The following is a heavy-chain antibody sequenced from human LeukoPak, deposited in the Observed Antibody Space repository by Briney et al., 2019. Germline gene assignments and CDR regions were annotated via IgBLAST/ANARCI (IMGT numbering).Heavy chain of an antibody. V-gene: IGHV1-18*01. CDR2: ISAYNGNT. J-gene: IGHJ6*03. Sequence: ASVKVSCKASGYTFTSYGISWVQQAPGQGLEWMGWISAYNGNTNYAQKLQGRVTMTTDTSTSTAYMELRSLRSDDTAVYYCARSPACSSTSCQDIDAYYYYYYMDVWGKGTTVTVSS. CDR1: GYTFTSYG. CDR3: ARSPACSSTSCQDIDAYYYYYYMDV. D-gene: IGHD2-2*01.